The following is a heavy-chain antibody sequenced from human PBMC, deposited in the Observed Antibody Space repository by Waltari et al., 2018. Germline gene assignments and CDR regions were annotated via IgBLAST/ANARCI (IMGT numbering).Heavy chain of an antibody. J-gene: IGHJ5*02. CDR1: GGSFSGYY. Sequence: QVQLQQWGAGLLKPSETLSLTCAVYGGSFSGYYWSWIRQPPGKGLEWIGEINHSGSTNYNPSLKSRVTISVDTSKNQFSLKLSSVTAADTAVYYCARAYSSSWQGGGWFDPWGQGTLVTVSS. CDR3: ARAYSSSWQGGGWFDP. D-gene: IGHD6-13*01. CDR2: INHSGST. V-gene: IGHV4-34*01.